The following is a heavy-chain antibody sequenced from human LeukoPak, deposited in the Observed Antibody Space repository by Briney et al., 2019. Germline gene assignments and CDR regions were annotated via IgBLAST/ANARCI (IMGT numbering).Heavy chain of an antibody. V-gene: IGHV1-18*01. J-gene: IGHJ3*02. CDR3: ARDPSRSGAFDI. Sequence: ASVKVSCKASGYTFTSYGISWVRQAPGQGLEWMGWISAYNGNTNYAQKLQGRVTMTRDTSTSTVYMELSSLRSEDTAVYYCARDPSRSGAFDIWGQGTMVTVSS. CDR2: ISAYNGNT. CDR1: GYTFTSYG.